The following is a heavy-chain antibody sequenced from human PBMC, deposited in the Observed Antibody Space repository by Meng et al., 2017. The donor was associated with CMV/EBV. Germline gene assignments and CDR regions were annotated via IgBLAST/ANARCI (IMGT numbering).Heavy chain of an antibody. CDR2: IYYGGST. CDR1: GDSISSNSYY. D-gene: IGHD6-13*01. V-gene: IGHV4-39*01. CDR3: ARIGIAAAPDV. Sequence: SETLSLTCTVSGDSISSNSYYWGWIRQPPGKGLEWIGTIYYGGSTYYNPSLQSRVTISVDTSKNQFSLKLSSVTTADTAVYYCARIGIAAAPDVWGQGTTVTVSS. J-gene: IGHJ6*02.